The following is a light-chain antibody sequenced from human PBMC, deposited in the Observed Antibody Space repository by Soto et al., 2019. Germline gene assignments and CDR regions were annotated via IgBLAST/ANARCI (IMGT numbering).Light chain of an antibody. CDR3: QQYNSYSLT. Sequence: DIQMTQSPSTLSASVGDRVTITCRASQSISGWLAWYQQKPGKAPRLLIYDASSLQSGVPSRFSGSGSATEFTLTISSLQPDDFETYYCQQYNSYSLTFGQGTKVDI. V-gene: IGKV1-5*01. J-gene: IGKJ1*01. CDR2: DAS. CDR1: QSISGW.